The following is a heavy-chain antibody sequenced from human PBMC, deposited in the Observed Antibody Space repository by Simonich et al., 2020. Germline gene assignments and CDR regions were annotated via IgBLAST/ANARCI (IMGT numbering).Heavy chain of an antibody. Sequence: QVQLQESGPGLVKPSETLSLTCPVSGGSISSYYWSWIRQPPGKGLEWIGYIYYSGSTNDNPSPKSRVTISVDTSKNQFSLKRSSVTAADTAVYYCARLPDYWGQGTLVTVSS. J-gene: IGHJ4*02. CDR3: ARLPDY. V-gene: IGHV4-59*08. CDR2: IYYSGST. CDR1: GGSISSYY.